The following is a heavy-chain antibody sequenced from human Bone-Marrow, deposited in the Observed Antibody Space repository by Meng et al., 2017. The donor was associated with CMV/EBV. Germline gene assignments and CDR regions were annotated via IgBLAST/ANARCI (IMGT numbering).Heavy chain of an antibody. CDR2: ISDRGGST. D-gene: IGHD6-13*01. CDR3: ARDLVAAPGGFDYFYGMDV. J-gene: IGHJ6*02. V-gene: IGHV3-48*01. Sequence: GESLKISCAASGFTFSDYEMNWVRQAPGRGLEWVSYISDRGGSTYYADSVKGRFTISRDNSKSTLYLQMNSLRSDDTSVYYCARDLVAAPGGFDYFYGMDVWGQGTTVTVSS. CDR1: GFTFSDYE.